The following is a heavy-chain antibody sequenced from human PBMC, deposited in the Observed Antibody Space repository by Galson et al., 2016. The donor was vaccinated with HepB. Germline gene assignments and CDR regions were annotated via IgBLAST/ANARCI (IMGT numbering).Heavy chain of an antibody. Sequence: SVKVSCKASGYTFTDYSMHWVRQAPGQGLEWMGWINTKSGGTKYAQKFQGRVTMTRDTSISTAYMELSRLRSDDTAMYFCAREELLWYGHPTPLDWFDPWGQGTPVAVSS. D-gene: IGHD1-26*01. CDR1: GYTFTDYS. J-gene: IGHJ5*02. CDR2: INTKSGGT. V-gene: IGHV1-2*02. CDR3: AREELLWYGHPTPLDWFDP.